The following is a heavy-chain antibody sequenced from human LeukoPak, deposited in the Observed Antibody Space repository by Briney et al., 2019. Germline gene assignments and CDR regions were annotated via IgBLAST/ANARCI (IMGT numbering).Heavy chain of an antibody. CDR3: ARILADGGSYFDY. CDR1: GDSVSSNSAA. CDR2: TYYRSKWYN. D-gene: IGHD2/OR15-2a*01. Sequence: SQTLSLTCAISGDSVSSNSAAWHWIMQSPSRGLEWLGRTYYRSKWYNDYAVSVKSRITINPVTSKNQFSLQLNSVTPEDTAVYYCARILADGGSYFDYWGQGTLVTASS. J-gene: IGHJ4*02. V-gene: IGHV6-1*01.